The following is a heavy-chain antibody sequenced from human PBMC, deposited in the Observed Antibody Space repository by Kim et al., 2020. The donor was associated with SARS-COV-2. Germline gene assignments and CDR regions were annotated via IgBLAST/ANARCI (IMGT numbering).Heavy chain of an antibody. J-gene: IGHJ5*02. V-gene: IGHV1-8*01. D-gene: IGHD3-10*01. CDR2: MNPNSGNT. Sequence: ASVKVSCKASGYTFNSYDINWVRQATGQGLEWMGWMNPNSGNTGYAQKFQGRVTMTRNTSISTAYMELSSLRSEDTAVYYCARRPWFGVNYFDPWGQGTLVTVSS. CDR1: GYTFNSYD. CDR3: ARRPWFGVNYFDP.